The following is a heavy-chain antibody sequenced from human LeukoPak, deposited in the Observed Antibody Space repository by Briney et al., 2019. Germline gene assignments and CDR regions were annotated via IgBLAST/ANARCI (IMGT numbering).Heavy chain of an antibody. D-gene: IGHD3-10*01. J-gene: IGHJ4*02. CDR1: GGSISSSSYY. Sequence: SETLSLTCTVSGGSISSSSYYWGWTRQPPGKGLEWIGSIYYSGSTYYNPSLKSRVTISVDTSKNQFSLKLSSVTAADTAVYYCARSGWITMVRGVIIRWGIFDYWGQGTLVTVSS. V-gene: IGHV4-39*01. CDR3: ARSGWITMVRGVIIRWGIFDY. CDR2: IYYSGST.